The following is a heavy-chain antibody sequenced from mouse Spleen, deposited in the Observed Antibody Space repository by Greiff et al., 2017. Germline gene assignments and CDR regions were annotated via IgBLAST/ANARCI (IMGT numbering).Heavy chain of an antibody. D-gene: IGHD1-2*01. Sequence: EVQLVESGGGLVKPGGSLKLSCAASGFTFSSYAMSWVRQTPEKRLEWVATISSGGSYTYYPDSVKGRFTISRDNAKNTLYLQMSSLRSEDTAMYYCARLDYGRRYFDVWGAGTTVTVSS. J-gene: IGHJ1*01. V-gene: IGHV5-9-3*01. CDR2: ISSGGSYT. CDR1: GFTFSSYA. CDR3: ARLDYGRRYFDV.